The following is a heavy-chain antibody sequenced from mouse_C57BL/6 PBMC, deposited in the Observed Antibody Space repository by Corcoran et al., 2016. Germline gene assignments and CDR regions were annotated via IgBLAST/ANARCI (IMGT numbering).Heavy chain of an antibody. D-gene: IGHD3-1*01. Sequence: QVQLQQSEAELMQAGTSMNLAGNASDDTFTGGWIEVVKQRAGHGVVWNGDILPGSGSTNYNAKFKGKAKFTAETSSNTAYMQLSSLTTEDSAIYYCARQRGDGLAYWGQGTLVTVSA. CDR2: ILPGSGST. CDR3: ARQRGDGLAY. J-gene: IGHJ3*01. V-gene: IGHV1-9*01. CDR1: DDTFTGGW.